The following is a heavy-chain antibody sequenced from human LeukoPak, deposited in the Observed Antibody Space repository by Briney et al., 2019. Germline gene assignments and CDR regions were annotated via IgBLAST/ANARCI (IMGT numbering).Heavy chain of an antibody. D-gene: IGHD5-12*01. CDR1: GGSISSYY. J-gene: IGHJ4*02. Sequence: SETLSLTCTVSGGSISSYYWSWNRQPPGKGLEWIGYIYYSGSTNYNPSLKSRVTISVDTSKNQFSLKLSSVTAADTAVYYCARVIGYSGYDAFDYWGQGTLVTVSS. CDR2: IYYSGST. V-gene: IGHV4-59*01. CDR3: ARVIGYSGYDAFDY.